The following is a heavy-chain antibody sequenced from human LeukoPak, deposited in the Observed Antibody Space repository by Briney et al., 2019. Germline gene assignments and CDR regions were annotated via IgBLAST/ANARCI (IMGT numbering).Heavy chain of an antibody. CDR3: AKALYSGYDVNPFDY. J-gene: IGHJ4*02. CDR1: GFTFSSYW. Sequence: GGSLRLSCAPSGFTFSSYWMHWVRQAPRKGLEGVAVISYDGSNKYYADSVKGRFTISRDNSKNTLYLQMNSLRAEDTAVYYCAKALYSGYDVNPFDYWGQGTLVTVSS. D-gene: IGHD5-12*01. V-gene: IGHV3-30*18. CDR2: ISYDGSNK.